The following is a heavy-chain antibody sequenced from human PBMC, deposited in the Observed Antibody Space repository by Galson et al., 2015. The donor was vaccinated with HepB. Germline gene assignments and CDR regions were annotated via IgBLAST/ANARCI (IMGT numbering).Heavy chain of an antibody. CDR1: GFTFTTYY. CDR2: INPSAGNT. D-gene: IGHD5-24*01. CDR3: AREPRDGYRFDY. Sequence: KASGFTFTTYYMHWVRQAPGQGLEWMGIINPSAGNTGYAQEFQGRVSMTRDTSTRTVYMDPSSLRSEDTAVYYCAREPRDGYRFDYWGQGTLVTVSS. V-gene: IGHV1-46*03. J-gene: IGHJ4*02.